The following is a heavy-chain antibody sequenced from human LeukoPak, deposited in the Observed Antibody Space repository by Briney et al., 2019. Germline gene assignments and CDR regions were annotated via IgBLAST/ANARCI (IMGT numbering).Heavy chain of an antibody. J-gene: IGHJ5*02. Sequence: GGSLRLSCAASGFTFSSYAMHWVRQAPGKGLEWVAVISYDGSNKYYADSVKGRFTISRDNSKNTLYLQMNSLRAEDTAVYYCARDYYYDSSGFGPGPRKTRNWFDPWGQGTLATVSS. CDR3: ARDYYYDSSGFGPGPRKTRNWFDP. D-gene: IGHD3-22*01. CDR2: ISYDGSNK. CDR1: GFTFSSYA. V-gene: IGHV3-30*04.